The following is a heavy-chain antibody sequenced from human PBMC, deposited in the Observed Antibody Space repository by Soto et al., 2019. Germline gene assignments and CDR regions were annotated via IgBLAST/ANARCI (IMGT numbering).Heavy chain of an antibody. CDR1: GDFISSGGYY. CDR3: ARTDSSGYYFVY. J-gene: IGHJ4*02. CDR2: IYSRGTT. Sequence: QVQLQESGPGLVKPSQTLSLTCTVSGDFISSGGYYWSWIRQLPGKGLEQIGYIYSRGTTYYSPSFKSRXTIXVXXSKNQFSLNLSSVTAGDTAVYYCARTDSSGYYFVYWGQGTLVTVFS. D-gene: IGHD3-22*01. V-gene: IGHV4-31*03.